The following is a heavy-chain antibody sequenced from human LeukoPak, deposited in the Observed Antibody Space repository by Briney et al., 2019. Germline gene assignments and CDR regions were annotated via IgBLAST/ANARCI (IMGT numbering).Heavy chain of an antibody. Sequence: PGGSLRLSCAASGFTFSTHWMIWVRQAPGKGLEWVANIKQDGSEKYYVDSVKGRFTISRDNSKNTVYLQMESLRTEDTAVYYCGRYTSGWGLLYWGLGTLVTVSS. CDR1: GFTFSTHW. J-gene: IGHJ4*02. CDR3: GRYTSGWGLLY. CDR2: IKQDGSEK. D-gene: IGHD6-19*01. V-gene: IGHV3-7*05.